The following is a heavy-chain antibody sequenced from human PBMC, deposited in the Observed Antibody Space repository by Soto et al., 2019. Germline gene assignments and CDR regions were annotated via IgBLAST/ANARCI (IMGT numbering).Heavy chain of an antibody. CDR1: GFTLSSYT. CDR3: ARDGSSGWKYYFDY. V-gene: IGHV3-21*01. D-gene: IGHD6-19*01. CDR2: ISSSSSYI. J-gene: IGHJ4*02. Sequence: EVQLVESGGGLVKPGGSLRLSCAASGFTLSSYTMNWVRQAPGKGLEWVSSISSSSSYIYYADSVKGRFTISRDNAKKSLYLKTNSLRAEDPAVYYCARDGSSGWKYYFDYWGQGTLVTVPS.